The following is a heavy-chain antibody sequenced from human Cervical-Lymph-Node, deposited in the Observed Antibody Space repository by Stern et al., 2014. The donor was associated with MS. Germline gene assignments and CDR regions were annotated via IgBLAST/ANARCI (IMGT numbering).Heavy chain of an antibody. V-gene: IGHV5-51*01. Sequence: VQPVQSGAELIRSGEYLKISRKGTGFKFSIYWSAWVRQIPGIGLELMGIIYPGDSETRYSPSFQGQVTMSADKSTSTAYLQWSSLNASDTAMYFCARQTTAWASDVWGQGTLVTVSS. CDR2: IYPGDSET. J-gene: IGHJ4*02. CDR3: ARQTTAWASDV. CDR1: GFKFSIYW. D-gene: IGHD1-14*01.